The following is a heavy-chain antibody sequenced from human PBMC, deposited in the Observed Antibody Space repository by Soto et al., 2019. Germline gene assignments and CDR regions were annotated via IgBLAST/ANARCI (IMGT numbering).Heavy chain of an antibody. CDR1: GGTFSSYA. Sequence: GDSVKVSCKASGGTFSSYAISWVRQAPGQGLEWMGGIIPIFGTANYAQKFQGRVTITADESTSTAYMELSSLRSEDTAVYYCARGGGDYYYDSSGPISSANWFDPWGQGTLVTVSS. CDR3: ARGGGDYYYDSSGPISSANWFDP. D-gene: IGHD3-22*01. J-gene: IGHJ5*02. CDR2: IIPIFGTA. V-gene: IGHV1-69*13.